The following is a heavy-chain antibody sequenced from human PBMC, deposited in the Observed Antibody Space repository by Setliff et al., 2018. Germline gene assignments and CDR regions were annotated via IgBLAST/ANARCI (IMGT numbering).Heavy chain of an antibody. CDR3: VRSGKFGMRFWFDQ. CDR1: GYTFTGYY. D-gene: IGHD1-26*01. Sequence: ASVKVSCKASGYTFTGYYFHWVRQAPGQGLDWMGWINPNSGDTHSAQKFQGRVTMTRDTSINTAYMELSSLTSDDTAFYYCVRSGKFGMRFWFDQWGQGTLVTVSS. J-gene: IGHJ5*02. V-gene: IGHV1-2*02. CDR2: INPNSGDT.